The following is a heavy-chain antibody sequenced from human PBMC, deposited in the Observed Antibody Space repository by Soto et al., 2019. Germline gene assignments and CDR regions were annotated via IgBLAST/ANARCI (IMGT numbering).Heavy chain of an antibody. D-gene: IGHD3-22*01. J-gene: IGHJ4*02. CDR2: IWADGNYR. Sequence: QVQLVESGGGVVQPGRSLRLSCEASGFTFSTYGMHWVRQAPGKGLEWVALIWADGNYRYNADSVKGRFTISRDNSKSTLYLQMNSLTVEDTAMYYCARDPTDDSRGHYSFDYWGQGTLVTVSS. CDR3: ARDPTDDSRGHYSFDY. CDR1: GFTFSTYG. V-gene: IGHV3-33*01.